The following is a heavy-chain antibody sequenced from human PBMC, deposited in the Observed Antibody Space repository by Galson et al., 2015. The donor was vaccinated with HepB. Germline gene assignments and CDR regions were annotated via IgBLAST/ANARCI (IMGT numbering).Heavy chain of an antibody. J-gene: IGHJ4*02. CDR3: ARGPTTVWSFDY. D-gene: IGHD2/OR15-2a*01. Sequence: SVKVSCKASPYTFTYGVTWVRQAPGQGLEFMGRISGYNDDTRYAERFQGRVTMTTHRSTNTAYMELRSLRPDDTAVYYCARGPTTVWSFDYWGQGTLVTVPS. V-gene: IGHV1-18*04. CDR2: ISGYNDDT. CDR1: PYTFTYG.